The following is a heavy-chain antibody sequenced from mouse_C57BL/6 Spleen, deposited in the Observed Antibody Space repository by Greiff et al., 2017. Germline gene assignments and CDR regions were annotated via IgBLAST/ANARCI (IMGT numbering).Heavy chain of an antibody. Sequence: QVQLQQPGAELVKPGASVKLSCKASGYTFTSYWMHWVKQRPGRGLEWIGRIAPNSGGTKFNEKLKSKATLTVDKPSSTAYMQLSSLTSEDSAVYYCARSGYGNFWFAYWGQGTLVTVSA. V-gene: IGHV1-72*01. CDR1: GYTFTSYW. CDR3: ARSGYGNFWFAY. D-gene: IGHD2-1*01. J-gene: IGHJ3*01. CDR2: IAPNSGGT.